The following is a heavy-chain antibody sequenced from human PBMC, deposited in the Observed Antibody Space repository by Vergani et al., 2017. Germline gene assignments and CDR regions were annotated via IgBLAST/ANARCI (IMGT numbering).Heavy chain of an antibody. D-gene: IGHD5-18*01. CDR2: IYYSGST. CDR3: ARLSWIQLWLAAFDI. V-gene: IGHV4-34*01. J-gene: IGHJ3*02. Sequence: QVQLQQWGAGLLKPSETLSLTCAVYGGSFSGYYWSWIRQPPGKGLEWIGSIYYSGSTYYNPSLKSRVTISVDTSKNQFSLKLSSVTAADTAVYYCARLSWIQLWLAAFDIWGQGTMVTVSS. CDR1: GGSFSGYY.